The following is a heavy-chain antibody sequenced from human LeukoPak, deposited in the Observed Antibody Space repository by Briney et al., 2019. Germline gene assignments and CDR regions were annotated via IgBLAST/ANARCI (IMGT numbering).Heavy chain of an antibody. Sequence: PGGSLRLSCAASGFTFSSYAMHWVRQAPGKGLEWVAVISYDGSNKYYADSVKGRFTISRDNSKNTLYLQMNSLRAEDTAVYYCARDFLDGSGSCLASLWDIDYWGQGTLVTVSS. D-gene: IGHD3-10*01. CDR1: GFTFSSYA. V-gene: IGHV3-30-3*01. CDR2: ISYDGSNK. J-gene: IGHJ4*02. CDR3: ARDFLDGSGSCLASLWDIDY.